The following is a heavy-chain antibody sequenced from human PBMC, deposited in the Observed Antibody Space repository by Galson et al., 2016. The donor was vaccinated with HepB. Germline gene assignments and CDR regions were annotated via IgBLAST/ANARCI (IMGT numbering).Heavy chain of an antibody. CDR1: GFTFSSYV. CDR2: ISGSGGSR. V-gene: IGHV3-23*01. J-gene: IGHJ1*01. D-gene: IGHD5-18*01. CDR3: AKDGLDYGYPWTLGPKYFQH. Sequence: SLRLSCAASGFTFSSYVMSWVRQAPGKGLEWVSGISGSGGSRYYADPVRGRFTISRDNSKNTLYLQINSLRAEDTAVYYCAKDGLDYGYPWTLGPKYFQHWGQGTLVTVSS.